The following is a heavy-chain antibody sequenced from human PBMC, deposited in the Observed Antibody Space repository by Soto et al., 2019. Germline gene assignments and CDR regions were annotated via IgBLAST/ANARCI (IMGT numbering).Heavy chain of an antibody. J-gene: IGHJ4*02. CDR3: ARGRGVRGVRSLGY. D-gene: IGHD3-10*01. CDR2: MNPNSGNT. V-gene: IGHV1-8*01. CDR1: GYTFTSYD. Sequence: QVQLVQSGAEVKKPGASVKVSCKASGYTFTSYDINWVRQATGQGLEWMGWMNPNSGNTGYAQKFQGRVTMTRNTSISTAYMELSSLRSEDTVVYHCARGRGVRGVRSLGYWGQGTLVTVSS.